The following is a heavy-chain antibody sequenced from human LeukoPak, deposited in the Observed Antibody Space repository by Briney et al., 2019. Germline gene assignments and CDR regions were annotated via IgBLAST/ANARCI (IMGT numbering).Heavy chain of an antibody. CDR3: AKAGGSGSYYWYFDY. V-gene: IGHV3-23*01. D-gene: IGHD3-10*01. CDR1: GFTFSSYW. CDR2: ISGSGGST. J-gene: IGHJ4*02. Sequence: GGSLRLSCAASGFTFSSYWMHWVRQAPGKGLEWVSAISGSGGSTYYADSVKGRFTISRDNSKNTLYLQMNSLRAEDTAVYYCAKAGGSGSYYWYFDYWGQGTLVTVSS.